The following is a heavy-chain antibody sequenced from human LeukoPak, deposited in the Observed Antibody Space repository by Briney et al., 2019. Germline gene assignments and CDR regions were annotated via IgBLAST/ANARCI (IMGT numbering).Heavy chain of an antibody. J-gene: IGHJ4*02. CDR1: GFTFSNSA. V-gene: IGHV3-33*08. CDR3: ARGSQSTWGFFAY. D-gene: IGHD1-1*01. Sequence: GGSLRLSCAASGFTFSNSAMCWVRQAPGKGLQWVAVIWYDGSNEYYTGSVKGRFTISRDNAHNTLYLQMNSLRAEDTAVYYCARGSQSTWGFFAYWGQGTRVTVSS. CDR2: IWYDGSNE.